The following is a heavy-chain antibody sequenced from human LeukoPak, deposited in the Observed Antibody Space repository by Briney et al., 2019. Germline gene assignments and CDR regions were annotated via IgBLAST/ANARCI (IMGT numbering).Heavy chain of an antibody. CDR2: IYYSGST. CDR1: GGSISSSSYY. J-gene: IGHJ4*02. Sequence: PSETLSLTCTVSGGSISSSSYYWGWIRQPPGKGLEWIGRIYYSGSTYYNPSLKSRVTISVDTSKNQFSLKLSSVTAADTAVYYCARVRRDILTGYFNDRYFDYWGQGTLVTVSS. D-gene: IGHD3-9*01. CDR3: ARVRRDILTGYFNDRYFDY. V-gene: IGHV4-39*01.